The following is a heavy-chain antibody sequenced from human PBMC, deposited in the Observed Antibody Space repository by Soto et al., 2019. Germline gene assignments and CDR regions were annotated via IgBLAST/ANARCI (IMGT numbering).Heavy chain of an antibody. J-gene: IGHJ3*02. CDR1: GFTFSSYA. CDR3: ASPLRWELLPDAFDI. D-gene: IGHD1-26*01. V-gene: IGHV3-30-3*01. CDR2: ISYDGSNK. Sequence: QVQLVESGGGVVQPGRSLRLSCAASGFTFSSYAMHWVRQAPGKGLEWVAVISYDGSNKYYADSVKGRFTISRDNSKNRLYLQMNSLRAEDTAVYYCASPLRWELLPDAFDIWGQGTMVTVSS.